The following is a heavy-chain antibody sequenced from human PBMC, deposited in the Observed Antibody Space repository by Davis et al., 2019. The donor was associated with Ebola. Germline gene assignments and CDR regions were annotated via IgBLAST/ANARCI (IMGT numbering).Heavy chain of an antibody. J-gene: IGHJ4*02. CDR2: INAGNGNT. V-gene: IGHV1-3*01. CDR3: ARTFVGGWLFDY. CDR1: GYTFTSYA. D-gene: IGHD1-26*01. Sequence: AASVKVSCKASGYTFTSYAMHWVRQAPGQRLEWMGWINAGNGNTKYSQNFQGRVIITRDTSASTAYMELSSLTSEDTAVYYCARTFVGGWLFDYWGQGTLGTVSS.